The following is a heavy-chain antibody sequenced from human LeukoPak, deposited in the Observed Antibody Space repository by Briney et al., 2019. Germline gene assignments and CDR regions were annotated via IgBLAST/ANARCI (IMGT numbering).Heavy chain of an antibody. D-gene: IGHD5-18*01. CDR1: GASVSSDNYY. Sequence: SETLSLTCTVSGASVSSDNYYWSWIRQPPGTGLEWIGYIYYSGSANYNPSLKSRVTISVDTSENQFSLKLRSVTAADTAVYYCARYLDTAMVRAGYFDYWGQGTLVTVSS. CDR3: ARYLDTAMVRAGYFDY. CDR2: IYYSGSA. V-gene: IGHV4-61*01. J-gene: IGHJ4*02.